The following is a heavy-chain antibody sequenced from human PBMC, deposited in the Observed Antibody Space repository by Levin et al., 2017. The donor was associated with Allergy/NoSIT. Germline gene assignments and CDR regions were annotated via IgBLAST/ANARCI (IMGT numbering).Heavy chain of an antibody. Sequence: GESLKISCAASGFTFSSYWMSWVRQAPGKGLEWVANIKQDGSEKYYVDSVKGRFTISRDNAKNSLYLQMNSLRAEDTAVYYCARDPHIPFYGDYYGIYFDYWGQGTLVTVSS. CDR1: GFTFSSYW. CDR3: ARDPHIPFYGDYYGIYFDY. V-gene: IGHV3-7*04. CDR2: IKQDGSEK. D-gene: IGHD4-17*01. J-gene: IGHJ4*02.